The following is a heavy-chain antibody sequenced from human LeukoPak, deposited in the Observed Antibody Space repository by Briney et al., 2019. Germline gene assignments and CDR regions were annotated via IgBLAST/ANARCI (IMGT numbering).Heavy chain of an antibody. CDR2: IVLRSGIT. D-gene: IGHD6-13*01. CDR1: GFTFSSSA. J-gene: IGHJ6*03. CDR3: AAESSIVAPGTGYYYYYMDV. V-gene: IGHV1-58*02. Sequence: SVKVSCKTSGFTFSSSAMQWVRQARGQRLEWIGWIVLRSGITNYAQKFQERVTITRDMSTSTAYMELSSLSSEDTAVYYCAAESSIVAPGTGYYYYYMDVWGKGTTVTISS.